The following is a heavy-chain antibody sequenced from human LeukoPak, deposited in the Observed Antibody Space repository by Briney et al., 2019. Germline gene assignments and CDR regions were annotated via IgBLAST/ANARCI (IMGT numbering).Heavy chain of an antibody. J-gene: IGHJ4*02. Sequence: PGGSLRLSCAASGFTFSSYGMSWVRQAPGKGLEWVSAISGSGGSTYYADSVKSRFTISRDNSKNTLYLQMNSLRAEDTAVYYCAKDGPNYDYVWGSYRREFDYWGQGTLVTVSS. V-gene: IGHV3-23*01. CDR2: ISGSGGST. CDR1: GFTFSSYG. D-gene: IGHD3-16*02. CDR3: AKDGPNYDYVWGSYRREFDY.